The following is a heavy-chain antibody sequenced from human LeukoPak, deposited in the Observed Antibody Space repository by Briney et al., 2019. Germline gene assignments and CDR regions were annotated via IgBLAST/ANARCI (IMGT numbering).Heavy chain of an antibody. V-gene: IGHV4-34*01. Sequence: SETLSLTCAVYGGSFSSYYWSWIRQPPGKGLEWIGEINHTGSTYYNPSLKSRVTISVDTSKNQFSLKLSSVTAADTAVYYCAREDFKGIAAAGTPFDYWGQGTLVTVSS. CDR1: GGSFSSYY. J-gene: IGHJ4*02. D-gene: IGHD6-13*01. CDR2: INHTGST. CDR3: AREDFKGIAAAGTPFDY.